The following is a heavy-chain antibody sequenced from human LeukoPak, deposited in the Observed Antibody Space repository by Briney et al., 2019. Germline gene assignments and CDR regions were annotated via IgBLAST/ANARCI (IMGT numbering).Heavy chain of an antibody. Sequence: GGSLRLSCAVSGFTFSRYEMNWVRQAPGKGLEWVSFIGSSGGPIYYADSVKGRFTISRDNAKNSLYLQMNSLRAEDTAVYYCARGRYVDVWGKGTTVTVSS. CDR3: ARGRYVDV. CDR2: IGSSGGPI. V-gene: IGHV3-48*03. J-gene: IGHJ6*03. CDR1: GFTFSRYE.